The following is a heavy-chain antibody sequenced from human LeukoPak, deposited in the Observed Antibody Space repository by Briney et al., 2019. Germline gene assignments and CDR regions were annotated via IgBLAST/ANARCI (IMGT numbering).Heavy chain of an antibody. J-gene: IGHJ4*02. D-gene: IGHD3-22*01. CDR3: AKVARTYYYDSSGYYGFDY. V-gene: IGHV3-9*01. CDR1: GFTFDDYA. Sequence: PGGSLRLSCAASGFTFDDYAMHWVRQAQGNGLEWVSGISWNSGSIGYADSVKGRFTISRDNAKNSLYLQMNSLRAEDTALYYCAKVARTYYYDSSGYYGFDYWGQGTLVTVSS. CDR2: ISWNSGSI.